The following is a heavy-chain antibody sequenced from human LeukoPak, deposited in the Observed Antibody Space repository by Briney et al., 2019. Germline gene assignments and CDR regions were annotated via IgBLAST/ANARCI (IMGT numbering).Heavy chain of an antibody. CDR3: AKGPLRGTAAAIDY. J-gene: IGHJ4*02. CDR2: ISYDGRNK. CDR1: GFTFNNYG. Sequence: GGSLRLSCAASGFTFNNYGMHRVRQAPGKGLEWVAVISYDGRNKHYPDSVKGRFTISRDISTDTLWLQMDSLRTEDTAVYYCAKGPLRGTAAAIDYWGQGTLVTVSS. V-gene: IGHV3-30*18. D-gene: IGHD2-2*01.